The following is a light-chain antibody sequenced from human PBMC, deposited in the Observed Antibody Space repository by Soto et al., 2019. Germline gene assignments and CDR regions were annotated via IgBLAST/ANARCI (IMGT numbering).Light chain of an antibody. V-gene: IGLV2-8*01. J-gene: IGLJ1*01. Sequence: QSALTQPPSASGSPGQSVTISCTGTSSDIGGYNYVSWYRHHPGKAPQLIIYEVTKRPSGVPNRFSGSKSGNTASLTVSGLQADDEADYYCSSYAGTNNYVFGTGTKLTVL. CDR1: SSDIGGYNY. CDR2: EVT. CDR3: SSYAGTNNYV.